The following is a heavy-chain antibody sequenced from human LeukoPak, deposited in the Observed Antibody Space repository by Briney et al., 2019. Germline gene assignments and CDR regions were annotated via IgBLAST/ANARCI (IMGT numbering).Heavy chain of an antibody. D-gene: IGHD6-13*01. CDR3: ARGLGSSVPAVYYFDY. CDR1: GGSISSYY. CDR2: IYTSGST. Sequence: PSETLSLTCTVSGGSISSYYWSWIRQPAGKGLEWIGRIYTSGSTNYNPSLKSRVTISVDTSKNQFSLKLSSVTAADTAVYYCARGLGSSVPAVYYFDYWGQGTLVTVSS. J-gene: IGHJ4*02. V-gene: IGHV4-4*07.